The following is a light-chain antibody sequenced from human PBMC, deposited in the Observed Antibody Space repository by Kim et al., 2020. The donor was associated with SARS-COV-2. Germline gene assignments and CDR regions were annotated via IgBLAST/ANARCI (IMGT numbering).Light chain of an antibody. J-gene: IGLJ3*02. CDR3: AAWDDSLNGWV. Sequence: GQSVTIFCSGSSSNIGTNTVNWYQQIPRTAPKLLIFSKSQRPSGVPDRFSGSKSGSSASLAISGLQSDDEADYYCAAWDDSLNGWVFGGGTQLTVL. V-gene: IGLV1-44*01. CDR1: SSNIGTNT. CDR2: SKS.